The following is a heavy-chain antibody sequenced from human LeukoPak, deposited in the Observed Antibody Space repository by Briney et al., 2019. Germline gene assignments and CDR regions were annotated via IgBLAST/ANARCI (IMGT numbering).Heavy chain of an antibody. CDR2: ISWNSGSI. V-gene: IGHV3-9*01. CDR3: AKLPLRGSPSDY. J-gene: IGHJ4*02. CDR1: GFTFDDYA. Sequence: GGSLRLSCAASGFTFDDYAMHWVRQAPGKGLEWVSGISWNSGSIGYADSVKGRFTISRDNAKNSLYLQMNSLRAEDTAVYYCAKLPLRGSPSDYWGQGTLVTVSS. D-gene: IGHD1-26*01.